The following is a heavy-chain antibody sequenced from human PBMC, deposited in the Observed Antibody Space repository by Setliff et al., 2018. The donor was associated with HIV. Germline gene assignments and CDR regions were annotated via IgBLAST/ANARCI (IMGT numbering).Heavy chain of an antibody. J-gene: IGHJ4*02. D-gene: IGHD3-10*01. V-gene: IGHV4-4*07. CDR2: IYITGST. CDR1: GDSISSYY. Sequence: SETLSLTCTVSGDSISSYYWSWIRQSAGKGLEWIGRIYITGSTNYNPSLQSRVTMSVDTSKNQFSLKLTSVTAADTAVYFCARDAFHSGSYYNDYWGQAIRVTVSS. CDR3: ARDAFHSGSYYNDY.